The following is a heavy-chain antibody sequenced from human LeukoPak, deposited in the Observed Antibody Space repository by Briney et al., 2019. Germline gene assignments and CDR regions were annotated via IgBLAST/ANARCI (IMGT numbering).Heavy chain of an antibody. J-gene: IGHJ3*02. CDR1: GFTFSSYS. CDR2: ISGSGSNT. D-gene: IGHD3-3*01. Sequence: GGSLRLSCAASGFTFSSYSMNWVRQAPGKGLEWVSVISGSGSNTYYADSVKGRFTISRDNSKNTLYLQMNSLRAEDTAVYYCARIESRGLENAFDIWGQGTMVTVSS. CDR3: ARIESRGLENAFDI. V-gene: IGHV3-NL1*01.